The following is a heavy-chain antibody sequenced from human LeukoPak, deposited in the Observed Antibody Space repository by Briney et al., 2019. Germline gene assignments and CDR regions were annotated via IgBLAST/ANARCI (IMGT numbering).Heavy chain of an antibody. J-gene: IGHJ4*02. CDR2: ISGSGGST. D-gene: IGHD2-2*01. CDR1: GFTFSSYA. V-gene: IGHV3-23*01. Sequence: GGSLRLSCAASGFTFSSYAMSWVRQAPGKGLEWVSAISGSGGSTYYADSVKGRFTISRDNSKNTLYLQMNSLRAEDTAVYYCAKVGLAVVVPAAVPDWGQGTLVTVSS. CDR3: AKVGLAVVVPAAVPD.